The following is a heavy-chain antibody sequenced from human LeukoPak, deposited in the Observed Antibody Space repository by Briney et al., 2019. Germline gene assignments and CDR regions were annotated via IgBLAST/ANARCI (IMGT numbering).Heavy chain of an antibody. J-gene: IGHJ4*02. Sequence: SESLSLTCTVSGGSISSYYWSWIRQPPGKGLEWIVYIHYSGSTSYSPFLRSRLTVSVDTSKNQFSLKLTSVTAADAAVYYCARHLADGSSWYERPFDFCGQGTLVTVSS. V-gene: IGHV4-59*08. D-gene: IGHD6-13*01. CDR1: GGSISSYY. CDR3: ARHLADGSSWYERPFDF. CDR2: IHYSGST.